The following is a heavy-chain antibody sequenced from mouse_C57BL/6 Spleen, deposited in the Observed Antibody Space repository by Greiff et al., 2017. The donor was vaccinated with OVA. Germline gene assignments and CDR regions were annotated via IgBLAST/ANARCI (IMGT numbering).Heavy chain of an antibody. CDR1: GYTFTSYW. D-gene: IGHD3-3*01. J-gene: IGHJ2*01. V-gene: IGHV1-50*01. CDR2: IDPSDSYT. CDR3: ARGDAVFLD. Sequence: QVQLQQPGAELVKPGASVKLSCKASGYTFTSYWMQWVKQRPGQGLEWIGEIDPSDSYTNYNQKFKGKATLTVDTSSSTAYMQLSSLTSEDSAVYYCARGDAVFLDWGQGTTLTVSS.